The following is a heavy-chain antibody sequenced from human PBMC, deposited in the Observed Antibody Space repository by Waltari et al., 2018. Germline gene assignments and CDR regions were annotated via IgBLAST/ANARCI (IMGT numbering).Heavy chain of an antibody. Sequence: QVQLQESGPGLVQPSETLSLTCAVSGYSISSGYYWCWIRRPPGKGLEWIGSIYHSGSTYYNPSLKSRVTISVDTSKNQFSLKLSSVTAADTAVYYCARVGGRGSGGNDYWGQGTLVTVSS. CDR2: IYHSGST. V-gene: IGHV4-38-2*01. CDR1: GYSISSGYY. D-gene: IGHD2-15*01. CDR3: ARVGGRGSGGNDY. J-gene: IGHJ4*02.